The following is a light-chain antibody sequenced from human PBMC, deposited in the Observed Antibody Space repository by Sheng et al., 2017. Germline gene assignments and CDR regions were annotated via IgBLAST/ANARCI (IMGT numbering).Light chain of an antibody. V-gene: IGKV3-20*01. CDR3: QLFADSRWT. CDR1: QTFSSLT. Sequence: EIVLTQSPDTLSLSPGEGGHPLLRASQTFSSLTLAWYQQKPGQPPRLLIHGASSRTTGVQTGSVAVGLGQTFSLTIKKVEPEDFAVYYCQLFADSRWTFGQGTKVEIK. J-gene: IGKJ1*01. CDR2: GAS.